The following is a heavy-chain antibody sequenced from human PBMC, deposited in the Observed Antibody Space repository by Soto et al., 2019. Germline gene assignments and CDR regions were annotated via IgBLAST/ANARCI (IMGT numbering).Heavy chain of an antibody. V-gene: IGHV3-21*01. CDR3: AREGGQQGSGPYYYYGMDV. CDR2: ISSSSSYI. D-gene: IGHD3-10*01. CDR1: GFTFSSYS. J-gene: IGHJ6*02. Sequence: EVQLVESGGGLVKPGGSLRLSCAASGFTFSSYSMNWVRQAPGKGLEWVSSISSSSSYIYYADSVKGRFTISRDNAKNSLYLQMNSLRAEDTSVYYCAREGGQQGSGPYYYYGMDVWGQGTTVTVSS.